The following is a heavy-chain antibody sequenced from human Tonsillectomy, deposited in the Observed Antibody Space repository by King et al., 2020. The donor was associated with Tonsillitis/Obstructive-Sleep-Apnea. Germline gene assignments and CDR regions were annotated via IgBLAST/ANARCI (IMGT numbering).Heavy chain of an antibody. CDR3: ARDREYCSGGSCYSGPYWFDP. V-gene: IGHV3-21*01. CDR1: GFTFNSYN. J-gene: IGHJ5*02. D-gene: IGHD2-15*01. Sequence: VQLVESGGGLVKPGGSLRLSCAASGFTFNSYNMNWVRQAPGKGLEWVSSITSSSSYIYNADSVKGRFTISRDNAKNSLYLQMNSLRAEDTAGYFCARDREYCSGGSCYSGPYWFDPWGQGTLVTVSS. CDR2: ITSSSSYI.